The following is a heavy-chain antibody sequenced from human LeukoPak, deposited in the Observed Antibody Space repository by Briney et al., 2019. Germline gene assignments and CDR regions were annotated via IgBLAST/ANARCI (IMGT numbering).Heavy chain of an antibody. J-gene: IGHJ4*02. CDR2: INHSGST. CDR3: ARIVGAPGDFDY. D-gene: IGHD1-26*01. V-gene: IGHV4-34*01. CDR1: GGSFSGYY. Sequence: SETLSLTCAVYGGSFSGYYWSWLRQPPGKGLEWIGEINHSGSTNYNPSLKSRVTISVDTSKNQFSLKLSSVPAADTAVYYCARIVGAPGDFDYWGQGTLVTVSS.